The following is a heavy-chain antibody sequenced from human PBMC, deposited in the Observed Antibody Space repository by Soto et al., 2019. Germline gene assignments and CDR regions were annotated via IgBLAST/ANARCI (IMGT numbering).Heavy chain of an antibody. CDR1: GGTFSSYA. Sequence: GASVKVSCKASGGTFSSYAISWVRQAPGQGLEWMGGIIPIFGTANYAQKFQGRVTITADESTSTAYMELSSLRSEDTAVYYCAREKSGNRPRLFDYWGQGTLVTVSS. V-gene: IGHV1-69*13. CDR3: AREKSGNRPRLFDY. CDR2: IIPIFGTA. D-gene: IGHD1-26*01. J-gene: IGHJ4*02.